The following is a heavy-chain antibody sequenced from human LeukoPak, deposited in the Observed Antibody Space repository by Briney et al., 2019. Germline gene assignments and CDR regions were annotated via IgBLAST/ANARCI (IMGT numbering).Heavy chain of an antibody. V-gene: IGHV3-30-3*01. CDR3: ARDGQPYSYDNYNWFDP. J-gene: IGHJ5*02. CDR1: GFTFSNYA. D-gene: IGHD3-22*01. CDR2: ISGDGNNK. Sequence: PGRSLRLSCTASGFTFSNYAMHWVRQAPGKGLEWVSFISGDGNNKYYADSVKGRFTTSRDNSKDTLYVQMNGLRAEDTAVYYCARDGQPYSYDNYNWFDPWGQGTLVTVSS.